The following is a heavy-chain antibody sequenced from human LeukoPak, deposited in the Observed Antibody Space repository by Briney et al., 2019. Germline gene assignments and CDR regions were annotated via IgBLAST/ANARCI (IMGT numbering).Heavy chain of an antibody. Sequence: ASVKVSCKSSGYTFTSYYMHWVRQAPGQGLEWMGIINPSGGSTSYAQKFQGRDTMTRDTSTSTVYMELSSLRSEDTAVYYCARDGGTYGSGSYGYYYYMDVWAKGPRSPSP. V-gene: IGHV1-46*01. D-gene: IGHD3-10*01. CDR2: INPSGGST. CDR1: GYTFTSYY. CDR3: ARDGGTYGSGSYGYYYYMDV. J-gene: IGHJ6*03.